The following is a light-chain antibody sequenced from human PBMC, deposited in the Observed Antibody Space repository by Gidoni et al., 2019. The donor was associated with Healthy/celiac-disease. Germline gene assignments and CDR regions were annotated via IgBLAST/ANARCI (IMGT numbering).Light chain of an antibody. Sequence: SYELTKPPSVSVSPGQTASITCSGHKLGNQYACWYQQKPGQSTVLVIYQDTKRPPGIPERFSCAHSGNTATLTISGTQAMDEADYYCQAWDSSTEVVFGGGTKLTVL. J-gene: IGLJ2*01. V-gene: IGLV3-1*01. CDR1: KLGNQY. CDR3: QAWDSSTEVV. CDR2: QDT.